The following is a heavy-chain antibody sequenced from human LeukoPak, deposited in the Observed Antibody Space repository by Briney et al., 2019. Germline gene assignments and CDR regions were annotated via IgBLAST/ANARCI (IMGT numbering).Heavy chain of an antibody. D-gene: IGHD2-15*01. V-gene: IGHV4-59*12. CDR3: ARDIVVVVAATYYYYYYGMDV. J-gene: IGHJ6*02. CDR2: ISDIGSI. Sequence: PSETLSLTCTVSGGSISSYYWSWIRQPPGKGLEWIAYISDIGSINYNPSLKSRVTISLDTSENQFSLKLSSVTAADTAVYYCARDIVVVVAATYYYYYYGMDVWGQGTTVTVSS. CDR1: GGSISSYY.